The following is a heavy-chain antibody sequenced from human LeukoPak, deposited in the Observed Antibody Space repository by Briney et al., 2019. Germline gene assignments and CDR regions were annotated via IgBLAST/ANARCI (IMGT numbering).Heavy chain of an antibody. J-gene: IGHJ6*02. V-gene: IGHV1-46*01. D-gene: IGHD6-19*01. CDR1: GYTFTSYY. CDR2: INPSGGTT. Sequence: GASVKVSCKASGYTFTSYYEHWVRQAPGQGLEWMGIINPSGGTTNYAQKFQGRVTMTRDTSTSTVYMELSSLRSEDTAVYYCARDVPYSSGWSYYYYYGMDVWGQGTTVTVAS. CDR3: ARDVPYSSGWSYYYYYGMDV.